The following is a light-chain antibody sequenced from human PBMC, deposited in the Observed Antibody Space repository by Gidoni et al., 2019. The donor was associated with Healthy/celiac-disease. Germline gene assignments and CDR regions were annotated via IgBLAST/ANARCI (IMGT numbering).Light chain of an antibody. CDR2: AAS. J-gene: IGKJ5*01. CDR1: QSISSY. V-gene: IGKV1-39*01. CDR3: QQSYSTPIT. Sequence: DIQMTQSPSSLSASVGDRVTITCRASQSISSYLTWYQQKPGKAPKLLIYAASSLQSGVPSRFSGSGSGTEFTLTISSLQPEEFATYYCQQSYSTPITFGQGTRLEIK.